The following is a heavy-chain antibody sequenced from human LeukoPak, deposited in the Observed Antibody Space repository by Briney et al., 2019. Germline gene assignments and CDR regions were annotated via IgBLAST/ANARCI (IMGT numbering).Heavy chain of an antibody. D-gene: IGHD2-15*01. CDR3: ARHAVDSKCLDS. Sequence: PPETLSVTPTVSGGSLCSGTEYWTWIRQHPGKGLEWIGCIHYSGTTYYSPSLESRVMISVDTSNNHFSLSLTSVTAADTAVYYCARHAVDSKCLDSWG. CDR2: IHYSGTT. CDR1: GGSLCSGTEY. V-gene: IGHV4-31*03. J-gene: IGHJ5*01.